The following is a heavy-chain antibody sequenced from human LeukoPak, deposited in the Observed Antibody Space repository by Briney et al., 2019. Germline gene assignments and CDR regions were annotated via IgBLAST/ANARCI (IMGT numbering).Heavy chain of an antibody. Sequence: KSSETLSLTCAVFGGSFSGYYWSWIRQPPGKALEWIGEINHSGSTNYNASLKSRVTISVDTSKTQFSLKLSSVTAADTAVYYCARGVHCSGGSCYFYWGQGTLVTVSS. CDR2: INHSGST. V-gene: IGHV4-34*01. CDR1: GGSFSGYY. D-gene: IGHD2-15*01. CDR3: ARGVHCSGGSCYFY. J-gene: IGHJ4*02.